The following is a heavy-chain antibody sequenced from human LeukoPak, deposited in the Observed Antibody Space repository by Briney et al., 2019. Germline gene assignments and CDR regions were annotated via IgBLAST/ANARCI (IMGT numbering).Heavy chain of an antibody. D-gene: IGHD2-21*01. J-gene: IGHJ4*02. CDR3: ARDMLFQYYFDY. V-gene: IGHV3-30*04. CDR1: GFTFSSYA. CDR2: TSYDGSNK. Sequence: PGRSLRLSCAASGFTFSSYAMHWVRQAPGKGLEWVAVTSYDGSNKYYADSVKGRFTISRDNSKNTLYLQMNSLRAEDTAVYYCARDMLFQYYFDYWGQGTLVTVSS.